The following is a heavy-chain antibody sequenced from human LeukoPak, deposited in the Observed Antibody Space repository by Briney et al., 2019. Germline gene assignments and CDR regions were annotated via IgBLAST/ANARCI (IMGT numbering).Heavy chain of an antibody. Sequence: SETLSLTCAVSGGSISSSYYWSWIRQPPGKGLEWIGYIYYSGSTNYNPSLKSRVTISVDTSKNQFSLKLSSVTAADTAVYYCVRVTAMVGYYFDYWGQGTLVTVSS. D-gene: IGHD5-18*01. V-gene: IGHV4-59*01. J-gene: IGHJ4*02. CDR1: GGSISSSYY. CDR2: IYYSGST. CDR3: VRVTAMVGYYFDY.